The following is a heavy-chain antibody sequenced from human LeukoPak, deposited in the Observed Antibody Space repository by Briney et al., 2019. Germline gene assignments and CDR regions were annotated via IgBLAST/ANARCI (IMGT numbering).Heavy chain of an antibody. CDR1: GFTFSTYA. CDR2: ISYSSSYI. CDR3: ATDLGYCSGRKCNPIDY. V-gene: IGHV3-21*01. Sequence: PGGSLRLSCAASGFTFSTYAMNSIRQAPGKGLEWVSSISYSSSYIYYADSLRGRFTISRDNAKNSLYLQMNSLRAEDTAMYYCATDLGYCSGRKCNPIDYWGQGTLVTVTS. D-gene: IGHD2-15*01. J-gene: IGHJ4*02.